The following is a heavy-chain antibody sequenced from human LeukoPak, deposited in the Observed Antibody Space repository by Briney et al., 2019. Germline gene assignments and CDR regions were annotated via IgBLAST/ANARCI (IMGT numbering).Heavy chain of an antibody. CDR3: ARSNRVAAADSRQDY. J-gene: IGHJ4*02. CDR2: MNPNSGGT. D-gene: IGHD6-13*01. Sequence: ASVKVSCKASGYTFTSYDINWVRQATGQGLEWMGWMNPNSGGTNYAQKFQGRVTMTRDTSISTAYMELSRLRSDDTAVYYCARSNRVAAADSRQDYWGQGTLVIVSS. V-gene: IGHV1-2*02. CDR1: GYTFTSYD.